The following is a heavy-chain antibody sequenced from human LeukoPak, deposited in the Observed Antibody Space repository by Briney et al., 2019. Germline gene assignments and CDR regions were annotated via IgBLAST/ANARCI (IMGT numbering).Heavy chain of an antibody. Sequence: GGSLRLSCAASGFTFSSYWMSWVRQAPGKGLEWVANIKQDGSEKYYVDSVKGRFTISRDNAKNSLYLQMNSLRAEDTAVYHCARDRGRIGYSSSSAPYYYYYGMDVWGQGTTVTVSS. CDR2: IKQDGSEK. CDR3: ARDRGRIGYSSSSAPYYYYYGMDV. V-gene: IGHV3-7*01. D-gene: IGHD6-6*01. CDR1: GFTFSSYW. J-gene: IGHJ6*02.